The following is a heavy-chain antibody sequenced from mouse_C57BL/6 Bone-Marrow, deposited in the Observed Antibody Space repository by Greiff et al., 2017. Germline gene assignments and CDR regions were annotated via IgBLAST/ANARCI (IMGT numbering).Heavy chain of an antibody. CDR1: GYTFTSYW. J-gene: IGHJ4*01. CDR2: IDPSDSYT. V-gene: IGHV1-69*01. CDR3: ARGRYYAMDY. Sequence: VQLQQPGAELVMPGASVKLSCKASGYTFTSYWMHWVKQRPGQGLEWIGEIDPSDSYTNYNQKFKGKSTLTVDKSSSTAYMQLSSLTSEDSAVYYSARGRYYAMDYWGQGTSVTVSS.